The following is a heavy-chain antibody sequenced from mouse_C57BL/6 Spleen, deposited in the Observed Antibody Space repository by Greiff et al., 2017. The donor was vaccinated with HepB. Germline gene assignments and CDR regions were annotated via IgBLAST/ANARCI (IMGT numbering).Heavy chain of an antibody. J-gene: IGHJ1*03. CDR3: ARGIYYGNYGWYFDV. CDR2: INPSSGYT. V-gene: IGHV1-4*01. Sequence: QVQLQQSGAELARPGASVKMSCKASGYTFTSYTMHWVKQRPGQGLEWIGYINPSSGYTKYNQKFKDKATLTADKSSSTAYMQLSSLTSEDSAVYYCARGIYYGNYGWYFDVWGTGTTVTVSS. CDR1: GYTFTSYT. D-gene: IGHD2-1*01.